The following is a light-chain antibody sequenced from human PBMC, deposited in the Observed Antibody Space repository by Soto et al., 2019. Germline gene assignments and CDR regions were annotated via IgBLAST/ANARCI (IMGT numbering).Light chain of an antibody. V-gene: IGKV3-15*01. J-gene: IGKJ1*01. CDR1: QSVSSH. Sequence: EIVVTQSPATLSVSPGERATLSRRTSQSVSSHLAWYQQKPGQAPRLLIHGASTRATGIPARFSGSGSGTEFTLTISSLQSEDFAVYHCQQYNNWPGWTFGQGTKVDIK. CDR3: QQYNNWPGWT. CDR2: GAS.